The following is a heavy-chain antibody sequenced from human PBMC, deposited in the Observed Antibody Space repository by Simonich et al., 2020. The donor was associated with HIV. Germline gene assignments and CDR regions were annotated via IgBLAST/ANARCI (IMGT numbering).Heavy chain of an antibody. CDR2: IRWNSGSI. Sequence: EVQLVESGGGLVQPGRSLRLSCAASGFTFDDYAMHWVRQAPGKGVEWVSGIRWNSGSIGYADSVKGRFTISRDNAKNSLYLQMNSLRAEDMALYYCAKDRYSSSSGSFDYWGQGTLVTVSS. D-gene: IGHD6-6*01. J-gene: IGHJ4*02. CDR1: GFTFDDYA. CDR3: AKDRYSSSSGSFDY. V-gene: IGHV3-9*03.